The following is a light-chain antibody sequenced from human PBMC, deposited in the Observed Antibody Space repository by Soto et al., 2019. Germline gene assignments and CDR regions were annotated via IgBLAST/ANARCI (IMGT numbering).Light chain of an antibody. J-gene: IGKJ2*01. V-gene: IGKV3-20*01. CDR3: QQYGSSPPYT. Sequence: EIVLTQSPGTLSLSPGERATLSCRASHSVSSSYLAWYQQKTGQAPRLLIYGASSRATGIPDRFSGSGSGTDFTLTISRLEPEDFAVYYCQQYGSSPPYTFGQGTKLEIK. CDR1: HSVSSSY. CDR2: GAS.